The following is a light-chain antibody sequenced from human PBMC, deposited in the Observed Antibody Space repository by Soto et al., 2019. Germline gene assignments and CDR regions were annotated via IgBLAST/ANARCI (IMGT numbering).Light chain of an antibody. V-gene: IGKV1-39*01. CDR3: QQANSFPIT. J-gene: IGKJ5*01. Sequence: DIQMTQSPSSLSASVGYRFTITCRASQSISSYLNWYQQKPGKAPKLLIYAASSLQSGVPSRFSGSGSGTDFTLTISSLQPEDFATYYCQQANSFPITFGQGTRREIK. CDR2: AAS. CDR1: QSISSY.